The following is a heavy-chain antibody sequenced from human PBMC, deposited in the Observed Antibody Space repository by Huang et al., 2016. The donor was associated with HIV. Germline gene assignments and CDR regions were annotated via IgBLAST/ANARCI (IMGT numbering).Heavy chain of an antibody. CDR1: GFTFSDYY. Sequence: QVQLVESGGGLVKTGGSLRLSCEASGFTFSDYYMSWIRQAPGKGLGWVSAMGGGGSPIYYADSVKGRFTISRDNAENSLYLQISSLRVEDTAVYYCARESYDFWNGYFSEFYYYYYMDVWGKGTTVTVAS. CDR2: MGGGGSPI. J-gene: IGHJ6*03. D-gene: IGHD3-3*01. V-gene: IGHV3-11*04. CDR3: ARESYDFWNGYFSEFYYYYYMDV.